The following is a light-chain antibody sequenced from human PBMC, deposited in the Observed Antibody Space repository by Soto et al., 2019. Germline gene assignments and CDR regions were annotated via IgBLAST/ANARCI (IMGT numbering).Light chain of an antibody. V-gene: IGKV1-39*01. J-gene: IGKJ1*01. CDR2: AAS. CDR3: QQSYSTPWT. Sequence: DLQMTQSPSSLSASVGDIVTITCRASQSISSYLYWYQQKPGKAPTLLIYAASSLQSGVPSRFSGSGSWTDFTLTISSLQPEDFATYYCQQSYSTPWTSGQGTKVEIK. CDR1: QSISSY.